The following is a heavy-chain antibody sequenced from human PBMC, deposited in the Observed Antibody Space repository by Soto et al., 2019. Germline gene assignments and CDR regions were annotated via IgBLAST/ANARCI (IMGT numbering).Heavy chain of an antibody. CDR1: GFSLSNARMG. V-gene: IGHV2-26*01. CDR3: ARTLVAPDGFFDY. Sequence: QVTLKESGPVLVKPTETLTLTCTVSGFSLSNARMGVSWIRQPPGKALEWLAHIFSNDEKSYSTSLKSRLTISKDTSKSQVVLTMTNMDPVDTATYYCARTLVAPDGFFDYWGQGTLVTVSS. J-gene: IGHJ4*02. D-gene: IGHD5-12*01. CDR2: IFSNDEK.